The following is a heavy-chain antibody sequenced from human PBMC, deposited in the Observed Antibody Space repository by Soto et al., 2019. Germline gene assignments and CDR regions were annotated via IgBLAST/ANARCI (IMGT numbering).Heavy chain of an antibody. D-gene: IGHD4-17*01. J-gene: IGHJ4*02. V-gene: IGHV4-31*03. CDR3: ARHSLRGDYRPGWQYDVYFDY. CDR1: GGSISSGGYY. Sequence: SETLSLTCTVSGGSISSGGYYWSWIRQHPGKGLEWIGYIYYSGSTYYNPSLKSRVTISVDTSKNQFSLKLSSVTAADTAVYYCARHSLRGDYRPGWQYDVYFDYWGQGTLVTVSS. CDR2: IYYSGST.